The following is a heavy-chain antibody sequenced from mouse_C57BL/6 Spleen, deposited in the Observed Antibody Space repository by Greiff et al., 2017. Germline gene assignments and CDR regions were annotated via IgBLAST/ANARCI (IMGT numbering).Heavy chain of an antibody. CDR3: AREEGPTVVDY. Sequence: VQLQQPGAELVKPGASVKMSCKASGYTFTSYWITWVKQRPGQGLEWIGDIYPGSGSTNYNEKFKSKATLTVDTSSSTAYMQRSSLTSEDSAVYYCAREEGPTVVDYWGQGTTLTVSS. CDR2: IYPGSGST. J-gene: IGHJ2*01. CDR1: GYTFTSYW. D-gene: IGHD1-1*01. V-gene: IGHV1-55*01.